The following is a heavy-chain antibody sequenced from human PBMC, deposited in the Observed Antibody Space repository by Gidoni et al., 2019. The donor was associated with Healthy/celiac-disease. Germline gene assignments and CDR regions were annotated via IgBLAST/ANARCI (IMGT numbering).Heavy chain of an antibody. CDR2: ISSSSSYI. J-gene: IGHJ5*02. D-gene: IGHD2-15*01. V-gene: IGHV3-21*01. CDR1: GFTFSSYS. CDR3: LLTVVAATLDDP. Sequence: EVQLVESGGGLVKPGGSLRLSCAASGFTFSSYSMNWVRQAPGKGLEWVSSISSSSSYIYYADSVKGRFTISRDNAKNSLYLQMNSLRAEDTAVYYCLLTVVAATLDDPWGQGTLVTVSS.